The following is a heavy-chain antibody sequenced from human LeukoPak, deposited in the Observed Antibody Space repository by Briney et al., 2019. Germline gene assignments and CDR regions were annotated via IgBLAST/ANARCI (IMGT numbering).Heavy chain of an antibody. J-gene: IGHJ4*02. V-gene: IGHV3-66*02. CDR2: IYSGGGT. CDR3: ARFSPSSH. Sequence: GGSLRLSCEGSGFAVSSNYMSLVRQAPGKGLEWVSVIYSGGGTYYADSVKGRFTISRDNSKNTLYLQMNSLRVEDTAVYYCARFSPSSHWGQGTLVTVSS. CDR1: GFAVSSNY.